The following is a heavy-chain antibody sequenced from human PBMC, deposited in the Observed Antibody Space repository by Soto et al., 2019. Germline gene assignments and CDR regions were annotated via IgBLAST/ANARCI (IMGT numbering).Heavy chain of an antibody. D-gene: IGHD3-10*01. CDR2: IYHSGST. V-gene: IGHV4-30-2*01. J-gene: IGHJ5*02. CDR1: GGSISSGGYS. Sequence: ESGSGLVKPSQTLSLTCAVSGGSISSGGYSWSWIRQPPGKGLEWIGYIYHSGSTYYNPSLKSRVALSVDRPKNQFSLKLSSVTAADTAVSYCARVPGPWGQGTLVTVSS. CDR3: ARVPGP.